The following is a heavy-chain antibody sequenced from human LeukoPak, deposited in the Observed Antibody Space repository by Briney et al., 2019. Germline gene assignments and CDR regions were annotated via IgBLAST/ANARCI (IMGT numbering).Heavy chain of an antibody. CDR2: IYHSGNT. V-gene: IGHV4-61*01. D-gene: IGHD3-9*01. CDR3: AKWEDILSGYFSNWFDP. Sequence: SETLSLTCTVSGYSISSGYYWSWIRQPPGKGLEWIGYIYHSGNTNYNPSLKSRVTISLDTSKNQFSLKLSSVTAADTAMYYCAKWEDILSGYFSNWFDPWGQGTLVSVSS. J-gene: IGHJ5*02. CDR1: GYSISSGYY.